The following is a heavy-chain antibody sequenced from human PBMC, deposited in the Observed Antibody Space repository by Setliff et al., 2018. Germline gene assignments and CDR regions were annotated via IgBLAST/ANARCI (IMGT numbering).Heavy chain of an antibody. CDR1: GDSVSSNGAA. CDR3: ARDSELGLDALDI. D-gene: IGHD7-27*01. CDR2: TSYRSKWYY. V-gene: IGHV6-1*01. J-gene: IGHJ3*02. Sequence: KSSETLSLTCAISGDSVSSNGAAWNWIRQSPSGGLEWLGRTSYRSKWYYDYALSVKSRITVNPDTSKNQFSLHLNSVTPEDTAVYYCARDSELGLDALDIWGQGTMVTVSS.